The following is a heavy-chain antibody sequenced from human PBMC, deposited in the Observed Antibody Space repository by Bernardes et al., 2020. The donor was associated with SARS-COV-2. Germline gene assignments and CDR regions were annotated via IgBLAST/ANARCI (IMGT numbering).Heavy chain of an antibody. V-gene: IGHV4-59*01. J-gene: IGHJ5*02. CDR2: IYNSGNT. D-gene: IGHD3-22*01. CDR3: ARWYDSSVYSWLDP. Sequence: SETLSLTCTVSGGSISSYNWGWIRQSPGKGLEWIGHIYNSGNTNYNPSLESRVTISKDTPKNQFSLKLSSETAADTAVYFCARWYDSSVYSWLDPWGQGTLVTVSS. CDR1: GGSISSYN.